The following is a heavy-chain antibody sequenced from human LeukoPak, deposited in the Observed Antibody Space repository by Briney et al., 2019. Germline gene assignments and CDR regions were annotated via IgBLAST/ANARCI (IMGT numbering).Heavy chain of an antibody. CDR1: GFTFSSYG. Sequence: GGSLRLSCAASGFTFSSYGMHWVRQAPGKGLEWVAVISYDGSNKYYADSVKGRFTISRDNSKNTLYLQMNSLRAEDTAVYYCTKDLSAYGDSRMDVWGQGTTVTVSS. D-gene: IGHD4-17*01. CDR2: ISYDGSNK. CDR3: TKDLSAYGDSRMDV. V-gene: IGHV3-30*18. J-gene: IGHJ6*02.